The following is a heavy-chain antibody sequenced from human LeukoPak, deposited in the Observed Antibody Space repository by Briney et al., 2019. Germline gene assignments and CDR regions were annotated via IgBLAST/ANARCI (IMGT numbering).Heavy chain of an antibody. CDR3: ARAKAGSSWKGSWKKYYYMDV. CDR1: GFTFITYW. Sequence: GGSLRLSCAASGFTFITYWMSWVRQAPGKGLEWVANIKQDGSEKYYVDSVKGRFTISRDNAKNSLYPQMNSLRAEDTAVYYCARAKAGSSWKGSWKKYYYMDVWGKGTTVTVSS. CDR2: IKQDGSEK. J-gene: IGHJ6*03. V-gene: IGHV3-7*01. D-gene: IGHD6-13*01.